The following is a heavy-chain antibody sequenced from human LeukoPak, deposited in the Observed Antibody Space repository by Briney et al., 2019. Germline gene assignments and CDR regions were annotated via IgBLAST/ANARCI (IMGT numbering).Heavy chain of an antibody. V-gene: IGHV4-34*01. J-gene: IGHJ4*02. CDR1: GGSFSGYY. D-gene: IGHD5-12*01. Sequence: SETLSLTCAVYGGSFSGYYWGWIRQPPGKGLEWIGSIYYSGSTYYNPSLKSRVTISVDTSKNQFSLKLSSVTAADTAVYYCARAQYSGYAMNMDYFDYWGQGTLVTVSS. CDR3: ARAQYSGYAMNMDYFDY. CDR2: IYYSGST.